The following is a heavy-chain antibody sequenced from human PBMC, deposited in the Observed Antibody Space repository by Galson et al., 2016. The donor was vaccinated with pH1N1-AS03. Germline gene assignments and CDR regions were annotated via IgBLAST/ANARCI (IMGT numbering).Heavy chain of an antibody. CDR3: ARQRAELGTHDY. Sequence: ETLSLTCGVSGVSLNFFSWSWIRQPPGKGLEFVGEINHSGDAKYNPSLQSRVTISVDKSKNQFSLKVNSVSAADTALYYCARQRAELGTHDYWGQGTLFIVSS. CDR1: GVSLNFFS. J-gene: IGHJ4*02. V-gene: IGHV4-34*01. D-gene: IGHD7-27*01. CDR2: INHSGDA.